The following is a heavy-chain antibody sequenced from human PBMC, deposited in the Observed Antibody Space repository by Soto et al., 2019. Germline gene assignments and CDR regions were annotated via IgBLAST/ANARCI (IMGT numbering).Heavy chain of an antibody. CDR1: GGSISSGGYY. D-gene: IGHD3-22*01. CDR3: ARAGTMIVVVTKNVYYFDY. CDR2: IYYSGST. Sequence: PSETLSLTCTVSGGSISSGGYYWSWIRQHPGKGLEWIGYIYYSGSTNYNPSLKSRVTISVDTSKNQFSLKLSSVTAADTAVYYCARAGTMIVVVTKNVYYFDYWGQGTLVTVSS. V-gene: IGHV4-61*08. J-gene: IGHJ4*02.